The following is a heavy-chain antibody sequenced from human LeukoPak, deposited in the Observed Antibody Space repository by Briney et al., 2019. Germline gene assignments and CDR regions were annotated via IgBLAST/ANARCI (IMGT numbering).Heavy chain of an antibody. CDR1: GFTFSSYS. D-gene: IGHD3-10*01. CDR3: AKDHGPKYYYGSGSYPFLDY. Sequence: GGSLRLSCAASGFTFSSYSMNWVRQAPGKGLEWVSSITSSSTAVYYADSVKGRFTISRDNAKNSLYLQMNSLRAEDTAVYYCAKDHGPKYYYGSGSYPFLDYWGQGTLVTVSS. CDR2: ITSSSTAV. V-gene: IGHV3-21*01. J-gene: IGHJ4*02.